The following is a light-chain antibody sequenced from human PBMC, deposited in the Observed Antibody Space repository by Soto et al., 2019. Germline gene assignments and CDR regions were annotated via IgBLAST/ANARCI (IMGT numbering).Light chain of an antibody. CDR3: QQYKNWPPWT. V-gene: IGKV3-11*01. CDR2: DAS. J-gene: IGKJ1*01. Sequence: EIFLTQSPDTLSLSPGERATLSCRATQSVTNYIAWYQQRPGQAPRLLIYDASNRAYGVPDKFSGSGSGTDFTLTISSLEPEDFALYYCQQYKNWPPWTFGQGTKVDIK. CDR1: QSVTNY.